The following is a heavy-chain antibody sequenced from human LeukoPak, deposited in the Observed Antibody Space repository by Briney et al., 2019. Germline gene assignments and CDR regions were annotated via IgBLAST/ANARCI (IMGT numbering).Heavy chain of an antibody. CDR2: INHSGST. D-gene: IGHD2-15*01. Sequence: PSETLPLTCAVYGGSFSGYYWSWIRQPPGKGLEWIGEINHSGSTNYNPSLKSRVTISVDTSKNQFSLKLSSVTAADTAVYYCARGRGLVVATTNWFDPWGQGTLVTVSS. V-gene: IGHV4-34*01. CDR3: ARGRGLVVATTNWFDP. J-gene: IGHJ5*02. CDR1: GGSFSGYY.